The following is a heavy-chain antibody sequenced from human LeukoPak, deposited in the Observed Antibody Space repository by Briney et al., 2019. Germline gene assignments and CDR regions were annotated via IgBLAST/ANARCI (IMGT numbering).Heavy chain of an antibody. J-gene: IGHJ4*02. V-gene: IGHV3-48*01. CDR2: ISHGSTRI. Sequence: GGSLRLSCAASGFTFSTYSMNWVRQAPGKGLEWISYISHGSTRIFYADSVEGRFTVSRDDAKNALYLQMNSLRVEDTAVYYCTRDPGYSYAMDSWGQGILVIVSS. D-gene: IGHD5-18*01. CDR1: GFTFSTYS. CDR3: TRDPGYSYAMDS.